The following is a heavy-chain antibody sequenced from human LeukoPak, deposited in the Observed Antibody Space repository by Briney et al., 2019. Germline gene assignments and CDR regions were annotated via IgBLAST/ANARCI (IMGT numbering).Heavy chain of an antibody. Sequence: SQTLSLTCAISGDSVSSNSAAWNWIRQSPSRGLEWLGRTYYRSKWYNDYAVSVKSRITINPDTSKNQFSLQLNSVTPEDTAVYYCARGPRAFPGRRAEYFQHWGQGTLVTVSP. CDR2: TYYRSKWYN. J-gene: IGHJ1*01. CDR1: GDSVSSNSAA. D-gene: IGHD1-26*01. V-gene: IGHV6-1*01. CDR3: ARGPRAFPGRRAEYFQH.